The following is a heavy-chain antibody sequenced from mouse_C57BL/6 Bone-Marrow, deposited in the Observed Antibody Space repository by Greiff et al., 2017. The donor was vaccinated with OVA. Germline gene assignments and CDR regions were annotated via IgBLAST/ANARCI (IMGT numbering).Heavy chain of an antibody. V-gene: IGHV1-76*01. CDR3: ARDWDGYYRGAY. Sequence: VQLQESGAELVRPGASVKLSCKASGYTFTDYYINWVKQRPGQGLEWIARIYPGSGNTYYNEKFKGKATLTAEKSSSTAYMQLSSLTSEDSAVYFCARDWDGYYRGAYWGQGTLVTVSA. J-gene: IGHJ3*01. CDR1: GYTFTDYY. D-gene: IGHD2-3*01. CDR2: IYPGSGNT.